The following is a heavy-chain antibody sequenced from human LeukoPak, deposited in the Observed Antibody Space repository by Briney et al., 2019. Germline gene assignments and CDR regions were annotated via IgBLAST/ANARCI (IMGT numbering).Heavy chain of an antibody. J-gene: IGHJ4*02. Sequence: SETLSLTCAVSGYSISSGYYWGWIRPPPGKGLEWIGSIYHSGSTYYSPSLKSRVTISVDTSKNQFSLKLSSVTAADTAVYYCARKSLDLYYFDYWGQGTLVTVSS. V-gene: IGHV4-38-2*01. CDR3: ARKSLDLYYFDY. D-gene: IGHD3/OR15-3a*01. CDR1: GYSISSGYY. CDR2: IYHSGST.